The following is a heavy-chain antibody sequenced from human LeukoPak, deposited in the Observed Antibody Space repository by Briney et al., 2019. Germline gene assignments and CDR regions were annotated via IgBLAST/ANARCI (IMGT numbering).Heavy chain of an antibody. D-gene: IGHD3-3*01. Sequence: GGSLRLSCATSGFTFSSYWMGWVRQAPGKGLEWVSYISSSSSTIYYADSVKGRFTISRDNAKNSLYLQMNSLRAEDTAVYYCARDGGWAYYDLWSGYYQDYYYYMDVWGKGTTVTVSS. CDR1: GFTFSSYW. V-gene: IGHV3-48*04. J-gene: IGHJ6*03. CDR2: ISSSSSTI. CDR3: ARDGGWAYYDLWSGYYQDYYYYMDV.